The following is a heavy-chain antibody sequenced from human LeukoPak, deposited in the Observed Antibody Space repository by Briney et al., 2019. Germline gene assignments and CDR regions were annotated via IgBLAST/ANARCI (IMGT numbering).Heavy chain of an antibody. CDR2: INHSGST. CDR1: GGSFSGYY. D-gene: IGHD4-23*01. V-gene: IGHV4-34*01. CDR3: ARATATDYGGYGMDV. J-gene: IGHJ6*02. Sequence: PSETLSLTCAVYGGSFSGYYWSWIRQPPGKGLEWIGEINHSGSTNYNPSLKSRVTISVDTSKNQFSLKLSSVTAADTAVYYCARATATDYGGYGMDVWGQGTTVTVSS.